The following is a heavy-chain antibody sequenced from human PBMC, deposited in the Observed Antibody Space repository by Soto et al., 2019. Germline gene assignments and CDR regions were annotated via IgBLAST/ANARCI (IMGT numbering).Heavy chain of an antibody. CDR1: VFTLVDYY. Sequence: PGLSXRLSGSASVFTLVDYYMIVIRQAPGKGLEFVSYISSSSSYTNYADSVKGRFTISRDNAKNSMYLQMKSMRAEDKETYYRGQRIEEGRNSIWGPGTMV. D-gene: IGHD2-21*01. CDR3: GQRIEEGRNSI. V-gene: IGHV3-11*03. J-gene: IGHJ3*02. CDR2: ISSSSSYT.